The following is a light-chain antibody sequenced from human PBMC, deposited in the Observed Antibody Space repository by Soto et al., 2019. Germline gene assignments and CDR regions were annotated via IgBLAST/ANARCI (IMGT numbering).Light chain of an antibody. CDR2: AAS. CDR1: QSISSK. J-gene: IGKJ1*01. Sequence: EIVLTQSPATLSVSPGESVTLSCRASQSISSKLAWYQQKPGQAPRLLIYAASTMATGIPARFSGSASGTEFTITINSLPYEDFAVYYCQQYNTWWTFGQGTKVDIK. V-gene: IGKV3-15*01. CDR3: QQYNTWWT.